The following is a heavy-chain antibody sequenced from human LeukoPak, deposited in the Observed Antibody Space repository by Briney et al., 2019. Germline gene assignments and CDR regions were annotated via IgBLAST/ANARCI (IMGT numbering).Heavy chain of an antibody. CDR2: VSYDGKTT. V-gene: IGHV3-30*04. Sequence: PGGSLRLSCAASGFPFNDYAMHWVRQAPGRGGDWLSLVSYDGKTTYYADSVKGRFLISRDSSKNTVHLQMNNLRPEDTAIYSCSREYGAGYFDSWGQGTLVTVSS. D-gene: IGHD1-26*01. CDR1: GFPFNDYA. CDR3: SREYGAGYFDS. J-gene: IGHJ4*02.